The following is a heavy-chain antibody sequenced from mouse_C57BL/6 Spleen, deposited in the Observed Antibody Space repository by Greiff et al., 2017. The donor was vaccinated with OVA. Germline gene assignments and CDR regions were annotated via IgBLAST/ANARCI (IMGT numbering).Heavy chain of an antibody. J-gene: IGHJ2*01. Sequence: QVQLQQPGAELVRPGSSVKLSCKASGYTFTSYWMHRVKQRPIQGLEWIGNIDPSDSETHYNQKFKDKATLTVDKSSSTAYMQLSSLTSEDSAVYYCAREGLRRDFDYWGQGTTLTVSS. CDR1: GYTFTSYW. CDR3: AREGLRRDFDY. CDR2: IDPSDSET. V-gene: IGHV1-52*01. D-gene: IGHD2-4*01.